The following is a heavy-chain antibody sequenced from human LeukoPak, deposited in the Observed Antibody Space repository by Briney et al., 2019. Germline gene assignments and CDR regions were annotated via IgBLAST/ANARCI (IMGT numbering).Heavy chain of an antibody. CDR2: IYYSGST. CDR3: ARHRYYYDSSGYYYQP. D-gene: IGHD3-22*01. CDR1: GGSISSYY. Sequence: SETLSLTCTVSGGSISSYYWSWIRQPPGKGLEWFGYIYYSGSTNYNPSLKSRVTISVDTSKNQFSLRLSSVTAADTAVYYCARHRYYYDSSGYYYQPWGQGTLVTVSS. V-gene: IGHV4-59*01. J-gene: IGHJ5*02.